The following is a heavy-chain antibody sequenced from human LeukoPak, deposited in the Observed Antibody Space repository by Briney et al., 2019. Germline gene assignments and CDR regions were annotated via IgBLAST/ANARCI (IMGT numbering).Heavy chain of an antibody. D-gene: IGHD3-22*01. Sequence: KTSETLSLTCAVYGGSFSGYYWSWIRQPPGKGLEWIGEINHSGSTNYNPSLKSRVTISVDTSKNQFSLKLSSVTAADTAVYYCASSGYYDSSGSPPFDYWGQGTLVTVPS. J-gene: IGHJ4*02. CDR1: GGSFSGYY. CDR3: ASSGYYDSSGSPPFDY. V-gene: IGHV4-34*01. CDR2: INHSGST.